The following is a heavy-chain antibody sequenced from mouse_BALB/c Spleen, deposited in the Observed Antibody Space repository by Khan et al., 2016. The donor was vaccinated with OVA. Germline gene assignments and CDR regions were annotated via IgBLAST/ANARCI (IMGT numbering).Heavy chain of an antibody. CDR2: IDPFSGGT. CDR1: GYSFTSYY. CDR3: ARRTLDY. J-gene: IGHJ4*01. V-gene: IGHV1S135*01. Sequence: MQLEESGPELMKPGASVKISCKASGYSFTSYYMHWVEQSHGKSLEWIGYIDPFSGGTTYNQKFKGKATLTVDKSSSTAYMHLSSLTSEDSAVYYCARRTLDYWGQGTSVTVSS.